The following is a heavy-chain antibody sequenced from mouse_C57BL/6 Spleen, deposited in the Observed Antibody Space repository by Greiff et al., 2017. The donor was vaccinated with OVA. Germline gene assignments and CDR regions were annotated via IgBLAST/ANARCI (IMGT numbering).Heavy chain of an antibody. V-gene: IGHV1-82*01. CDR3: AREEDGPWFAY. CDR2: IYPGDGDT. CDR1: GYAFSSSW. J-gene: IGHJ3*01. D-gene: IGHD2-3*01. Sequence: QVQLQQSGPELVKPGASVKISCKASGYAFSSSWMHWVKQRPGQGLEWIGRIYPGDGDTNYNGKFKGKATLTAAKSSSPAYMQLSSLTSEDSAGYFGAREEDGPWFAYWGQGTLVTVSA.